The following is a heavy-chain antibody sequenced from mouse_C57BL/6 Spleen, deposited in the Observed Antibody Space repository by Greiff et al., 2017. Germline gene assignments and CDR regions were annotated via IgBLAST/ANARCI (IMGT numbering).Heavy chain of an antibody. D-gene: IGHD2-3*01. J-gene: IGHJ4*01. V-gene: IGHV10-3*01. CDR1: GFTFNTYA. Sequence: EVQVVESGGGLVQPKGSLKLSCAASGFTFNTYAMHWVRQAPGKGLEWVARIRSKSSNYATYYADSVKDRFTISRDDSQSMLYLQMNNLKTEDTAMYYCVREGWFELYYAMDYWGQGTSVTVSS. CDR3: VREGWFELYYAMDY. CDR2: IRSKSSNYAT.